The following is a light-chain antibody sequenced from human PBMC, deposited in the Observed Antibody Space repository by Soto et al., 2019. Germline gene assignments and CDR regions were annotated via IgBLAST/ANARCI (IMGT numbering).Light chain of an antibody. CDR1: SSNIGAGYD. V-gene: IGLV1-40*01. J-gene: IGLJ2*01. CDR2: GNT. CDR3: QSYDSSLSGWGV. Sequence: QSVLTQPPPVSGAPGQRVTISCTGSSSNIGAGYDVHWYRQLPGTAPKLLIYGNTNRPSGVPDRFSGSKSGTSASLAITGLQAEDEADYYCQSYDSSLSGWGVFGGGTKVTVL.